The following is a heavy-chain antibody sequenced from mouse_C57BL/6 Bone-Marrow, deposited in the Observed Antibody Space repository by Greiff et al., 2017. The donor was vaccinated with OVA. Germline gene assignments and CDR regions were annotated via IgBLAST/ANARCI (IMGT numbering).Heavy chain of an antibody. CDR3: ARSSPIGGFAC. J-gene: IGHJ3*01. CDR1: GYSFTDYN. D-gene: IGHD2-14*01. CDR2: INPNYGTT. Sequence: EVLLVEPGPELVKPGASVKISCKASGYSFTDYNMHWVKQSTGKSLEWIGVINPNYGTTNYNQKFKGKATLTVDQSSSTAYMQLNSLTSEDSAVYYSARSSPIGGFACWSQGTLVTVCA. V-gene: IGHV1-39*01.